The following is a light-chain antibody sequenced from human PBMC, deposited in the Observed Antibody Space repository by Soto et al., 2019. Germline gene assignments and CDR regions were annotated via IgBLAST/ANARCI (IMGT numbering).Light chain of an antibody. J-gene: IGLJ1*01. V-gene: IGLV1-44*01. Sequence: QSVLTQPPSASGTPGQRVTISCSASTSNIGSYYVNWYQHLPGRAPQLLMYGDKQRPSGVPDRISGSKSGTSASLAISGLQSEDEADYYCAAWDDSENGYVFGTGTKVTVL. CDR3: AAWDDSENGYV. CDR1: TSNIGSYY. CDR2: GDK.